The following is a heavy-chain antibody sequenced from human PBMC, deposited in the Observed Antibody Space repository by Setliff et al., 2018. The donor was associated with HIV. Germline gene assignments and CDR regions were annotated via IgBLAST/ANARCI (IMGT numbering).Heavy chain of an antibody. V-gene: IGHV3-30*02. D-gene: IGHD2-21*01. CDR1: GFTFSHYG. CDR3: VTRYCGESICPEFDY. J-gene: IGHJ4*02. CDR2: IRFNGNDK. Sequence: PGGSLRLSCVVSGFTFSHYGMHWVRQAPGKGLEWVTFIRFNGNDKYYADSVKGRFTISRDNSKNTLDLQINSLRPEDTAVYYCVTRYCGESICPEFDYWGQGTLVTVSS.